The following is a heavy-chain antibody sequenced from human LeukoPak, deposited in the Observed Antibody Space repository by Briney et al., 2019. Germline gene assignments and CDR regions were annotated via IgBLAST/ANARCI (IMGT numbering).Heavy chain of an antibody. Sequence: SETLSLTCTVSGGSITSHYWSWIRQPPGKGLEWIGYVYYSGTTNYNPSLRSRVSISVDTSKNQFSLKLTSVTAADTAVYYCTRGRGRDGDNLTSWGQGTLVTVSS. CDR2: VYYSGTT. D-gene: IGHD5-24*01. V-gene: IGHV4-59*11. CDR1: GGSITSHY. J-gene: IGHJ4*02. CDR3: TRGRGRDGDNLTS.